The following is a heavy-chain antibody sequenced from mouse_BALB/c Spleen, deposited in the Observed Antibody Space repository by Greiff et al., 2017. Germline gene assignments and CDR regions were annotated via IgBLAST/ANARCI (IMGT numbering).Heavy chain of an antibody. CDR3: ARDRRNFDV. J-gene: IGHJ1*01. CDR2: ISYDGSN. Sequence: EVKLVESGPGLVKPSQSLSLTCSVTGYSITSGYYWDWIRQFPGNKLEWMGYISYDGSNNYNPSLKNRISITRDTSKNQFFLKLNSVTTEDTATYYCARDRRNFDVWGAGTTVTVSS. V-gene: IGHV3-6*02. CDR1: GYSITSGYY.